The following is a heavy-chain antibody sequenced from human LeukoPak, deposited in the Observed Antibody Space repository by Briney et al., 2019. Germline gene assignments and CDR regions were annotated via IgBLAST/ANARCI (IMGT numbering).Heavy chain of an antibody. D-gene: IGHD4-17*01. CDR3: ARDRRATVTTDVGFDP. Sequence: ASVKVSCKASGGTFSSYAISWVRQAPGQGLEWMGGIIPIFGTANYAQKFQGRVTITTDESTSTAYMELGSLRSEDTAVYYCARDRRATVTTDVGFDPWGQGTLVTVSS. CDR2: IIPIFGTA. CDR1: GGTFSSYA. J-gene: IGHJ5*02. V-gene: IGHV1-69*05.